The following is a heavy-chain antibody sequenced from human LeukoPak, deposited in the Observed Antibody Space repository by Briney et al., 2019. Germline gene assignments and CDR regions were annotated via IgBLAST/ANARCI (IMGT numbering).Heavy chain of an antibody. CDR1: GSTFNTRA. CDR3: AKGVFGVNRAFDY. Sequence: GGSLRLSCEASGSTFNTRAMSWVRQAPGKGLEWVSAISESGSGTYYADFVKGRFTISRDNSKNTLYLQMNSLRVDDTALYYCAKGVFGVNRAFDYWGQGTLVTVSS. D-gene: IGHD3-3*01. J-gene: IGHJ4*02. CDR2: ISESGSGT. V-gene: IGHV3-23*01.